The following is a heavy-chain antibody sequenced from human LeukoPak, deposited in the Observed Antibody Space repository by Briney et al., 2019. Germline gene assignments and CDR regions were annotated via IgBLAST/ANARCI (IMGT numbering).Heavy chain of an antibody. J-gene: IGHJ3*02. CDR3: ARDYYDSSDFGAFDI. CDR1: GYTFTAYY. D-gene: IGHD3-22*01. V-gene: IGHV1-2*02. CDR2: INPNSGGT. Sequence: ASVKVSCKASGYTFTAYYMHWVRQAPGQGLEWMGWINPNSGGTNYAQKFQGRVTMTRDTSISTAYMELSRLRSDDTAVYYCARDYYDSSDFGAFDIWGQVTMITVSS.